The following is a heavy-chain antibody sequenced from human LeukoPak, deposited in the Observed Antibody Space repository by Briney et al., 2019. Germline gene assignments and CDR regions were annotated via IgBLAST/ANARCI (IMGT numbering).Heavy chain of an antibody. Sequence: GGSLRLSCAASGFIFSNYVMSWVRQAPGKGLEWVSAISGGGDTTYYADSVKGRFTISRDNSKNTLYLQMNSLRAEDTAVYYCAKDEVASLYWGQGTLVTVSS. CDR1: GFIFSNYV. V-gene: IGHV3-23*01. J-gene: IGHJ4*02. CDR2: ISGGGDTT. CDR3: AKDEVASLY. D-gene: IGHD2-15*01.